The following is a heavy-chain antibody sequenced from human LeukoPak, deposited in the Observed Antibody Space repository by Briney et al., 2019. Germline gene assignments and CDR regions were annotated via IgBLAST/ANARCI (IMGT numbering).Heavy chain of an antibody. V-gene: IGHV3-30*18. J-gene: IGHJ4*02. CDR2: ISYDGSNQ. D-gene: IGHD3-22*01. CDR1: GFTFSDHY. Sequence: PGRSLRLSCAVSGFTFSDHYMDWVRQAPGKGLEWVSFISYDGSNQYYADSVKGRFTLSRDNSKNTLHLQMDSLRPEDTALYYCAKDLFYYDKGGFDYWGQGTPVTVSS. CDR3: AKDLFYYDKGGFDY.